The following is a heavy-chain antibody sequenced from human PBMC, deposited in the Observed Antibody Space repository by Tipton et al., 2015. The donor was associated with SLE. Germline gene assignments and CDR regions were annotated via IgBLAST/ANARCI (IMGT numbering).Heavy chain of an antibody. CDR3: AKALGSGSYVFAI. J-gene: IGHJ3*02. CDR2: IYAGGNT. CDR1: GFTFSNSA. V-gene: IGHV3-23*03. Sequence: GSLRLSCAASGFTFSNSAMTWVRQAPGKGLEWVSLIYAGGNTYYTDSVKGRFTISRDNSKNTLYLQMNSLRAADTAVYYCAKALGSGSYVFAIWGQGTMVSVPS. D-gene: IGHD3-10*01.